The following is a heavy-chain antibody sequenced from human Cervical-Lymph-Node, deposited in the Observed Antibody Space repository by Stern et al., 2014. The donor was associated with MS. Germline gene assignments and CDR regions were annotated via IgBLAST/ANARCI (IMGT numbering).Heavy chain of an antibody. D-gene: IGHD6-19*01. J-gene: IGHJ5*02. V-gene: IGHV5-51*01. Sequence: VQLVESGAEMKKPGESLKISCKASGYSFTSYWIAWVRQMPGKGLEWMGIVYPGDSDTRYNWAFQGQITISADKSTNTAYLQWNSLQASDSGIYYCARQSSTGWSAFDPWGQGTPGTVSS. CDR3: ARQSSTGWSAFDP. CDR1: GYSFTSYW. CDR2: VYPGDSDT.